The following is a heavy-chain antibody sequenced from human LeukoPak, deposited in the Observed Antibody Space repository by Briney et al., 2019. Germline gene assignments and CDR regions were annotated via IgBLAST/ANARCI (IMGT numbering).Heavy chain of an antibody. CDR1: GGTFSSYA. V-gene: IGHV1-69*13. CDR2: IIPIFGTA. CDR3: ASHIRGFRYSGMDA. J-gene: IGHJ6*02. Sequence: GASVKVSCKASGGTFSSYAISWVRQAPGQGLEWMGGIIPIFGTANYAQKFQGRVTITADESTSTAYMELTSLRSEDTAVYYCASHIRGFRYSGMDAWGQGTTVIVSS. D-gene: IGHD3-10*01.